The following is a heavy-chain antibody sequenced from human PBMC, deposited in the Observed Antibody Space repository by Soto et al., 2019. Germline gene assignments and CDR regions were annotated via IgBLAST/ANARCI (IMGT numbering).Heavy chain of an antibody. V-gene: IGHV3-23*01. Sequence: EVQLLESGGGLVQPGGPLRLPCAASGFTFTSYPRSWVRQAPGKGLEGAPAISGSGGSTYYADSVKGRFTISRDNSKNTLYLQMNSLRAEDTAVYYCAKVVFVVRGAIPRAFDIWGQGTMVTVSS. J-gene: IGHJ3*02. CDR2: ISGSGGST. D-gene: IGHD3-10*01. CDR3: AKVVFVVRGAIPRAFDI. CDR1: GFTFTSYP.